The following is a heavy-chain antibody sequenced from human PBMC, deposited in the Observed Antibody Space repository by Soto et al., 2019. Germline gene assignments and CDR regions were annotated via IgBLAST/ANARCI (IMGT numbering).Heavy chain of an antibody. V-gene: IGHV4-4*02. CDR2: IYHSGST. J-gene: IGHJ6*02. Sequence: PSETLSLTCAVSGGSISSSNWWSWVRHPPGKGLEWIGEIYHSGSTNYNPSLKSRVTISVDKSKNQFSPKLSSVTAADTAVYYCAGVRFLEWFDRYYYGMDVWGQGTTVPVSS. D-gene: IGHD3-3*01. CDR1: GGSISSSNW. CDR3: AGVRFLEWFDRYYYGMDV.